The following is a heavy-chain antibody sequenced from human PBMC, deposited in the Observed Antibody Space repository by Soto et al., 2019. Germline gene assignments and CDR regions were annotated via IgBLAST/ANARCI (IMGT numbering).Heavy chain of an antibody. D-gene: IGHD3-16*02. V-gene: IGHV4-34*01. CDR2: INHSGST. Sequence: SETLSLTCAVYGGSFSGYYWSWIRQPPGKGLEWIGEINHSGSTNYNPSLKSRVTISVDTSKNQFSLKLSSVTAADTAVYYCARVRPNYDYIWGSYRYTPNWFDPWGQGTLVTVSS. CDR1: GGSFSGYY. CDR3: ARVRPNYDYIWGSYRYTPNWFDP. J-gene: IGHJ5*02.